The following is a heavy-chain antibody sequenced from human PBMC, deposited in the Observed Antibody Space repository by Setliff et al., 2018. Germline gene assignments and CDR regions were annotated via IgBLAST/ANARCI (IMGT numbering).Heavy chain of an antibody. CDR1: GFTYNNDW. CDR2: INPDGSEK. V-gene: IGHV3-7*01. Sequence: LRLSCGASGFTYNNDWVSWVRQAPGKGLEWLASINPDGSEKYYVDSVKGRFTISRDNAKNPLSLQMNSLRTEDTAVYYCFGAGTCSYWGQGTQVTVSS. D-gene: IGHD3-10*01. CDR3: FGAGTCSY. J-gene: IGHJ4*02.